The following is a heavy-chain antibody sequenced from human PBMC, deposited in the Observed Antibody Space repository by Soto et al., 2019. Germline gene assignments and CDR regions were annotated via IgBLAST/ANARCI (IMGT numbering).Heavy chain of an antibody. J-gene: IGHJ4*02. CDR3: ARDLSSGWYAN. CDR2: ILYSGST. D-gene: IGHD6-19*01. Sequence: QVQLQESGPGLVKPSETLSLTCSVSGGSISGYYWSWIRQPPGKGLEWIGYILYSGSTNYSPSLRSRVTMSVDTSKNQFSLRLSSVTPADTAVYYCARDLSSGWYANWGQGTLVTVSS. V-gene: IGHV4-59*01. CDR1: GGSISGYY.